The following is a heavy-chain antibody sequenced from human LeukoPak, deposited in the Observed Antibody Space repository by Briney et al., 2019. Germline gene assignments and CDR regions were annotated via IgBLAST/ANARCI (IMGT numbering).Heavy chain of an antibody. Sequence: PGGSLRLSCAASGFTFSSYGMHWVRQAPGKGLEWVAFIRYDGSNKYYADSVKGRFTISRDNSKNTLYLQMNSLRAEDTAVYYCAKSRGSYSWYAFDIWGQGTMVTVSS. D-gene: IGHD3-16*01. V-gene: IGHV3-30*02. CDR2: IRYDGSNK. CDR1: GFTFSSYG. CDR3: AKSRGSYSWYAFDI. J-gene: IGHJ3*02.